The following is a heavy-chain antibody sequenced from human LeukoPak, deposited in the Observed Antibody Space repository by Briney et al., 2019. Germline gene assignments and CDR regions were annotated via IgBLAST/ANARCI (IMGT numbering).Heavy chain of an antibody. D-gene: IGHD3-22*01. CDR3: VREGYDSSGFDY. J-gene: IGHJ4*02. CDR1: GFTFSTYW. CDR2: INSDGSST. V-gene: IGHV3-74*01. Sequence: GGSLRLSCAASGFTFSTYWMHWVRQGSGKGLVWVSRINSDGSSTSYAGSVKGRFTISRDNAKNTLYLQMNSLRAEDTAAYYCVREGYDSSGFDYWGQGTLVTVSS.